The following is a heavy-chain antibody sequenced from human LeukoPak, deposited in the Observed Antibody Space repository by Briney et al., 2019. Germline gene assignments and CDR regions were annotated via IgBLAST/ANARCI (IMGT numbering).Heavy chain of an antibody. V-gene: IGHV4-4*02. D-gene: IGHD3-16*01. CDR1: GGSISSGYW. Sequence: SETLSLTCTVSGGSISSGYWWSWGRQPPGKGLGWIGEIYHRGTAKYTPSLKSRVTISVDNSKNPFSLRLSSVTAADTALYYCARCPTGGQQTPVDYWGQGTLVTVSS. J-gene: IGHJ4*02. CDR3: ARCPTGGQQTPVDY. CDR2: IYHRGTA.